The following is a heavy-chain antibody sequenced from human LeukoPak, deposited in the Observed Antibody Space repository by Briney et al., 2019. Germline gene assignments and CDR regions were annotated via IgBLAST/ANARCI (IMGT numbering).Heavy chain of an antibody. CDR1: GFTFSSYW. Sequence: LTGGSLRLSCAASGFTFSSYWMSWVRQAPGKGLEWVANIKQDGSEKYYVDSVKGRFTISRDNAKNSLYLQMSSLRAEDTAVYYCARGVGAYYLEWWGQGTLVTVSS. CDR2: IKQDGSEK. CDR3: ARGVGAYYLEW. D-gene: IGHD1-26*01. J-gene: IGHJ4*02. V-gene: IGHV3-7*01.